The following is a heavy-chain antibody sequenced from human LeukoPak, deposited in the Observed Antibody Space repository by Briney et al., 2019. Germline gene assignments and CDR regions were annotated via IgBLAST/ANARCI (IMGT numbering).Heavy chain of an antibody. CDR3: ARETLTYFYDSGSRH. J-gene: IGHJ4*02. D-gene: IGHD3-10*01. CDR2: IWYDGSNK. Sequence: GGSLRLSCAASEFTFSSYAMHWVRQAPGRGLEWVAVIWYDGSNKYYADSVKGRFTISRDNSKNTLYLQMNSLRAEDTAVYYCARETLTYFYDSGSRHWGQGTLVTVFS. CDR1: EFTFSSYA. V-gene: IGHV3-33*01.